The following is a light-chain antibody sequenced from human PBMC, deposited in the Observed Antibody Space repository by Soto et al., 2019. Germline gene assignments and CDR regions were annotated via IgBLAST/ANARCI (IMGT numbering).Light chain of an antibody. Sequence: QSVLTQPPSVSGAPGQRVTISCSGRSSNIGAGYDVHWYQQLPGTAPKLLIYVNSNRPSGVPDRFSGSKSGTSASLAITGLQAEDEVDYYCQSYDSSLSVVFGGGTKLTVL. CDR3: QSYDSSLSVV. V-gene: IGLV1-40*01. CDR1: SSNIGAGYD. CDR2: VNS. J-gene: IGLJ2*01.